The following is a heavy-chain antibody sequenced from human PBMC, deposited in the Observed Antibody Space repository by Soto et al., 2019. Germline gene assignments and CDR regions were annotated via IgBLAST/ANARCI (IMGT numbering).Heavy chain of an antibody. CDR2: IYYSGST. CDR3: ARERLEDYGGPGWLDR. Sequence: QVQLQESGPGLVKPSQTLSLTCTVSGGSISSGGYYWSWIRQHPGKGLEWIGYIYYSGSTYYNPSLKIRVNKSVETSKNQFSQKLSSVTAAGTAVYYCARERLEDYGGPGWLDRWGQGSLVTVSS. D-gene: IGHD4-17*01. CDR1: GGSISSGGYY. V-gene: IGHV4-31*03. J-gene: IGHJ5*02.